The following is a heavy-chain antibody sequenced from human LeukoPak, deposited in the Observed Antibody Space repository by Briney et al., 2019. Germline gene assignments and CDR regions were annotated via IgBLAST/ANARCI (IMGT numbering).Heavy chain of an antibody. D-gene: IGHD2-15*01. CDR3: AKDLYCSGGSCHDLSDY. CDR1: GFTFSSYA. CDR2: ISGSGGGT. J-gene: IGHJ4*02. Sequence: GGSLRLSCAASGFTFSSYAMRRVRQAPGKGLEWVSTISGSGGGTYYADSVKGRFTISRDNSKNTLYLQMNSLRAEDTAVYYCAKDLYCSGGSCHDLSDYWGQGTLVTVSS. V-gene: IGHV3-23*01.